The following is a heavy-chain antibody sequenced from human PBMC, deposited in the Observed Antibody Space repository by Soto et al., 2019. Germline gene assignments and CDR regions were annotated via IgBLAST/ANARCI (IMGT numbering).Heavy chain of an antibody. Sequence: QVQLVQSGAEVKETGSSVKVSCKSSGYIFKNYAVTWLRQAPGQGLEWMGGIIPVFGTPDYSQKFRGRVTITADESTSTVYMELRSLTSEDTAVYYGARHLYDDVWGSYRHWGQGTLVTVSS. J-gene: IGHJ4*02. CDR1: GYIFKNYA. V-gene: IGHV1-69*01. CDR2: IIPVFGTP. D-gene: IGHD3-16*02. CDR3: ARHLYDDVWGSYRH.